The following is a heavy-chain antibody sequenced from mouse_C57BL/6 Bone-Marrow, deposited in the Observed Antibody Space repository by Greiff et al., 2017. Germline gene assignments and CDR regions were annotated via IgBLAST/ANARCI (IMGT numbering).Heavy chain of an antibody. CDR1: GFTFSDYG. D-gene: IGHD3-3*01. J-gene: IGHJ4*01. CDR2: ISSGSSTI. Sequence: EVKVVESGGGLVTPGGSLKLPCAASGFTFSDYGMHWVRQAPEKGLEWVAYISSGSSTIYYADTVKGRFTISRDNAKITLFLKMTSLRSEDTAMYYCARLGVDHYAMDYWGQGTSVTVSS. CDR3: ARLGVDHYAMDY. V-gene: IGHV5-17*01.